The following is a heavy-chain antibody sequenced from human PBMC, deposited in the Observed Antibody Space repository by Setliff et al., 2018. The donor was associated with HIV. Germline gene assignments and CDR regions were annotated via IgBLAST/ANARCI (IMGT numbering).Heavy chain of an antibody. Sequence: SETLSLTCTVSGGSISSGSYYWSWIRQAPGKGLEWVGTVYYSGSTNYNPSLKSRVTISVDTSKNQFSLKLSSVTAADTAVYYCARVHWNDRDYWGQGTLVTVSS. D-gene: IGHD1-1*01. J-gene: IGHJ4*02. CDR2: VYYSGST. CDR1: GGSISSGSYY. CDR3: ARVHWNDRDY. V-gene: IGHV4-61*01.